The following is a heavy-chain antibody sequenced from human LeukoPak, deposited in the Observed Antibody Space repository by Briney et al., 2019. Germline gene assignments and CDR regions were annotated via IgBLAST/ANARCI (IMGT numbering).Heavy chain of an antibody. CDR2: LQFDGSNK. CDR1: GFTFCDYG. J-gene: IGHJ4*02. CDR3: AKDRGSSVYVEHLDY. D-gene: IGHD5/OR15-5a*01. Sequence: PGGSLRLSCAASGFTFCDYGMHWVRQAPGKGLEWVAFLQFDGSNKNYGDSVKGRFTISRDNSKHTLYLQMNNLRSEDTAVYYCAKDRGSSVYVEHLDYWGQGTLVSVSS. V-gene: IGHV3-30*02.